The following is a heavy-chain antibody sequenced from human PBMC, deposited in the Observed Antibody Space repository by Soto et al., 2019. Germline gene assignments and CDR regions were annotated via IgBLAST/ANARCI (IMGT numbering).Heavy chain of an antibody. CDR3: ASWGYDYIWGSYAFDI. Sequence: ASVKVSCKASGYTFTSYDINWVRQATGQGLEWMGWVNPNSGNTGYAQKFQGRVTMTRNTSISTAYMELSSLRSEDTAVYYCASWGYDYIWGSYAFDIWGQGTMVTVSS. CDR2: VNPNSGNT. D-gene: IGHD3-16*01. CDR1: GYTFTSYD. J-gene: IGHJ3*02. V-gene: IGHV1-8*01.